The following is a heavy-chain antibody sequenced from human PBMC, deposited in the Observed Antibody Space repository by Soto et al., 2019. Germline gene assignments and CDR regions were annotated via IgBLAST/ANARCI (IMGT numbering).Heavy chain of an antibody. CDR1: GGSISSGDYY. J-gene: IGHJ4*02. V-gene: IGHV4-30-4*01. CDR3: ARGADQAYCGGDCSSSDY. D-gene: IGHD2-21*02. Sequence: SETLSLTCTVSGGSISSGDYYWIWIRQPPGKGLEWIGYIYYSGSTYYNPSLKSRVTISVDTSKNQFSLKLSPVTAADTAVYYCARGADQAYCGGDCSSSDYWGQGTLVTVSS. CDR2: IYYSGST.